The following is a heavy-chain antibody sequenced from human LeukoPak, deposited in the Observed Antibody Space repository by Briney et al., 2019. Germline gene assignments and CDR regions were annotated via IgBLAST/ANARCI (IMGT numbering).Heavy chain of an antibody. V-gene: IGHV4-59*08. CDR1: GGSISNSY. CDR2: IYYTGDS. Sequence: PSETLSLTCTVSGGSISNSYWSWIRQPPGKGLEWIGYIYYTGDSNYNPSLKSRVAISLGTSKNQLSLNLRSVTAADTAVYYCARHEFASPFDSWGQGTLVTVSS. J-gene: IGHJ4*02. CDR3: ARHEFASPFDS. D-gene: IGHD2-21*01.